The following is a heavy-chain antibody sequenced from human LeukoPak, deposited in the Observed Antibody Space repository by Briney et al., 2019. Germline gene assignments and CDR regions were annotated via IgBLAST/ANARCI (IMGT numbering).Heavy chain of an antibody. CDR3: AREARGYSYGARYDIDY. D-gene: IGHD5-18*01. J-gene: IGHJ4*02. V-gene: IGHV3-48*01. CDR1: GFTFSSYT. Sequence: GGSLRLSCAASGFTFSSYTMNWVRQAPGKGLEWVSYISTASSAIDYADSVKGRFTISRDNAKNSLYLQMNSLRAEDTAVYYCAREARGYSYGARYDIDYWGQGTPVTVSS. CDR2: ISTASSAI.